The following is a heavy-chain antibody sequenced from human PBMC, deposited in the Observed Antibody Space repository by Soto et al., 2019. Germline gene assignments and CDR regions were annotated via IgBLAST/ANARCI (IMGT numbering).Heavy chain of an antibody. Sequence: GGSVRLSCVASVFTLNSYAMNWFRQAPGKGLEWVSLVIGSGGKTYYADSVKGRFTVSRDNSKNTLYLQMDSLRAEDTATYFCAKDSYAYYNDAFDIWGQGTMVTVSS. CDR1: VFTLNSYA. CDR3: AKDSYAYYNDAFDI. CDR2: VIGSGGKT. J-gene: IGHJ3*02. V-gene: IGHV3-23*01. D-gene: IGHD3-16*01.